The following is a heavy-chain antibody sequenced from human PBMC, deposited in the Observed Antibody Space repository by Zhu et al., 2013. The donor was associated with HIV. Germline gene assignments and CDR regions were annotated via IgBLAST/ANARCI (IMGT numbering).Heavy chain of an antibody. Sequence: QVQLVQSGAEVKKPGASVKISCKASGYTFTTYCLHWVRQAPGQGLEWMGGIIPIFGTANYAQKFQGRVTITADKSTSTAYMELSSLRSEDTAVYYCARGGNYGDYRRNYFDYWGQGTLVTVSS. CDR2: IIPIFGTA. V-gene: IGHV1-69*06. D-gene: IGHD4-17*01. CDR1: GYTFTTYC. J-gene: IGHJ4*02. CDR3: ARGGNYGDYRRNYFDY.